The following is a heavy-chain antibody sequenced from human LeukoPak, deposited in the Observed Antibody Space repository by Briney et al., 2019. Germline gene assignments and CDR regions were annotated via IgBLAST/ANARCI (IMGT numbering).Heavy chain of an antibody. CDR2: IWFDGKNE. V-gene: IGHV3-33*01. J-gene: IGHJ4*02. D-gene: IGHD3-10*01. Sequence: GGSLRLSCAASGFTFSSFGMHWVRQAPGKGLEWVADIWFDGKNEHFADSVKGRFTISRDNSKNTMYLQINSLRAEDTAVYYCTCQHDRGYWGQGTLVTVSS. CDR1: GFTFSSFG. CDR3: TCQHDRGY.